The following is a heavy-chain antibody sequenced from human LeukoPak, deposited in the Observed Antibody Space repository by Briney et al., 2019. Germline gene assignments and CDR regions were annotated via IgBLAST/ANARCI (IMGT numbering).Heavy chain of an antibody. Sequence: TSETLSLTCTVSGGSISSSSYYRGWIRQPPGKGLEWIGSLYYSGSTYYNPSLKSRVTISVDTSKNQFSLRLSSVTAADTAVYYCARHFLYGGNWSFDYWGQGTLVTVSS. D-gene: IGHD4-23*01. CDR3: ARHFLYGGNWSFDY. CDR1: GGSISSSSYY. CDR2: LYYSGST. J-gene: IGHJ4*02. V-gene: IGHV4-39*01.